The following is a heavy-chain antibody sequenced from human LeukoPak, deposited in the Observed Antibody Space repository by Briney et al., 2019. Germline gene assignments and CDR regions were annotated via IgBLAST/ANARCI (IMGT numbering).Heavy chain of an antibody. J-gene: IGHJ4*02. CDR1: GGSFSGYY. D-gene: IGHD2-2*02. CDR3: ARGPPRWGYCSSTSCYTVDY. V-gene: IGHV4-34*01. Sequence: SETLSLTCAVYGGSFSGYYWSWIRQPPGKGLEWIGEINHSGSTNYNPSLKSRVTISVDTSKNQFSLKLRSVTAADTAVYYCARGPPRWGYCSSTSCYTVDYWGQGTLVTVSS. CDR2: INHSGST.